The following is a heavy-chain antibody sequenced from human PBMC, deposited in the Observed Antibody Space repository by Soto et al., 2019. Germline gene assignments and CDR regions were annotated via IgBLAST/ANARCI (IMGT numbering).Heavy chain of an antibody. J-gene: IGHJ4*02. Sequence: GGSLILSCAASGFTFSSYWMHWVRQAPGKGLVWVSRINSDGSSTSYADSVKGRFTISRDNAKNTLYLQMNSLRAEDTAVYYCARDVYSSSWYFDYWGQGTLVTVSS. CDR1: GFTFSSYW. CDR2: INSDGSST. D-gene: IGHD6-13*01. V-gene: IGHV3-74*01. CDR3: ARDVYSSSWYFDY.